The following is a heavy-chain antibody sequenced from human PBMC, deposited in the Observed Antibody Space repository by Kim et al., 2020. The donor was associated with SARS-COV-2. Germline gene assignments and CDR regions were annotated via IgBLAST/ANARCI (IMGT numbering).Heavy chain of an antibody. V-gene: IGHV1-2*06. D-gene: IGHD2-2*01. CDR1: GYTFTGYY. CDR3: ARAGEYCSSTSCYFNRRHWFDP. Sequence: ASVKVSCKASGYTFTGYYMHWVRQAPGQGLEWMGRINPNSGGTNYAQKFQGRVTMTRDTSMSTAYMELSRLRSDDTAVYYCARAGEYCSSTSCYFNRRHWFDPWGQGTLVTVSS. CDR2: INPNSGGT. J-gene: IGHJ5*02.